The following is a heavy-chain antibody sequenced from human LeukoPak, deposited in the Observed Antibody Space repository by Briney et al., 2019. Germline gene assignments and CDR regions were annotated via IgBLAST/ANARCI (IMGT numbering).Heavy chain of an antibody. Sequence: ASVKVSCKASGYTFTGYYMHWVRQAPGQGLEWMGWINPNSGGTNYAQKFQGRVTMTRDTSISTAYMELSRLRSDDTAVYYCANTYYYDSSGYLPDFAYWGQGTLVTVSS. J-gene: IGHJ4*02. CDR1: GYTFTGYY. CDR3: ANTYYYDSSGYLPDFAY. V-gene: IGHV1-2*02. CDR2: INPNSGGT. D-gene: IGHD3-22*01.